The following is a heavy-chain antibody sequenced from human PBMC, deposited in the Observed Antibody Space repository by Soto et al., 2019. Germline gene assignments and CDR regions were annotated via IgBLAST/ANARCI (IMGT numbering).Heavy chain of an antibody. CDR1: GGSFSGYY. D-gene: IGHD3-16*02. J-gene: IGHJ4*02. CDR3: ARQRGKKTYYAYIWVSYHDTLPYYFDY. CDR2: VNHSGST. Sequence: QVQLQQWGAGLLKPSETLSLTCAVYGGSFSGYYWCWIRQPPGKGLEWIGEVNHSGSTNYNPALKSRVTISVDTSKNQFPLKLSSVTAADTAVYYCARQRGKKTYYAYIWVSYHDTLPYYFDYWGQGTLVTVSS. V-gene: IGHV4-34*01.